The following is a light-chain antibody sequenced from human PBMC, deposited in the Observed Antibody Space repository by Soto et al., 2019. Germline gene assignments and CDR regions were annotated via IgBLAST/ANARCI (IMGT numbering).Light chain of an antibody. CDR1: QSVSSN. J-gene: IGKJ1*01. CDR2: GAS. Sequence: VMTQSPVTLSVSPGERATLSCRASQSVSSNLAWYQQKPGQAPRLLIYGASTRATGIPARFSGSGSGTEFTLTISNLQSEDFAIYYCQQFNDWPRTFGQGTKVDIK. V-gene: IGKV3-15*01. CDR3: QQFNDWPRT.